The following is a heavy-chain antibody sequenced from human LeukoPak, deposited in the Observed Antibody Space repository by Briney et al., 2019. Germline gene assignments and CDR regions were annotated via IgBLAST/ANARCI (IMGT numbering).Heavy chain of an antibody. V-gene: IGHV1-2*02. CDR3: AGWGPRDAFDI. D-gene: IGHD7-27*01. CDR1: VYTFIYYY. J-gene: IGHJ3*02. Sequence: ASVKDSCKGSVYTFIYYYMHWVRPAPGQGLDWMGWINPNSGGTDYAQKFQGRVTMTRDTSISTGYMELSRLTSDDTAVYYCAGWGPRDAFDIWGQGKMVTVSS. CDR2: INPNSGGT.